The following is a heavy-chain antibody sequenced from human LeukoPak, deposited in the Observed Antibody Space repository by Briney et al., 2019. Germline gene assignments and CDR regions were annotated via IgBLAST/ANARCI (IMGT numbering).Heavy chain of an antibody. CDR1: GGSIRSHY. J-gene: IGHJ6*03. V-gene: IGHV4-59*11. Sequence: PSETLSLTCTVSGGSIRSHYWSWIRQPPGKGLEWIGYIYYSGSTTYNPPLESRVTMSVDTPNNQFSLMLTSVTAADTAVYYCARSYSYYYYYLEVWGGGTTVTVSS. CDR3: ARSYSYYYYYLEV. CDR2: IYYSGST.